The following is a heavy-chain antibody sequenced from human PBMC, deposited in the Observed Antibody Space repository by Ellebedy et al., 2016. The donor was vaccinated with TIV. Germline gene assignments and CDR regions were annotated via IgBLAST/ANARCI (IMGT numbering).Heavy chain of an antibody. CDR1: GFTFSNYA. CDR2: ISASSGTT. Sequence: GESLKISCAASGFTFSNYAMNWVRQAPGKGLEWLSAISASSGTTYYADSVKGRFTISRDNSKNTLYLQMNSLRAEDTAVYYCAKAPTLDYGDYGEYNYYYMDVWGKGTTVTVPS. D-gene: IGHD4-17*01. CDR3: AKAPTLDYGDYGEYNYYYMDV. J-gene: IGHJ6*03. V-gene: IGHV3-23*01.